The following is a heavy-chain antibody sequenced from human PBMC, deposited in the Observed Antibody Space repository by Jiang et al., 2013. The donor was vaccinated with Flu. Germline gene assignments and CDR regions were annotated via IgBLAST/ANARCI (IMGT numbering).Heavy chain of an antibody. V-gene: IGHV3-11*06. D-gene: IGHD2-2*01. J-gene: IGHJ3*02. CDR3: ARDMCSSTSCYSKDAFDI. CDR1: GFTFSDYY. CDR2: ISSSSSYT. Sequence: VQLVESGGGLVKPGGSLRLSCAASGFTFSDYYMSWIRQAPGKGLEWVSYISSSSSYTNYADSVKGRFTISRDNAKNSLYLQMNSLRAEGTAVYYCARDMCSSTSCYSKDAFDIWGQGTMVTVSS.